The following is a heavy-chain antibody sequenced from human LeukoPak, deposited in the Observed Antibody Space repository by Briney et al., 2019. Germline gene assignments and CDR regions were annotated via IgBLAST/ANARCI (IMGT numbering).Heavy chain of an antibody. CDR1: GFTFSSNA. V-gene: IGHV3-23*01. J-gene: IGHJ4*02. CDR2: VSVSADST. Sequence: SGGSLRLSCAASGFTFSSNAMSWVRQAPGKGLEWVSAVSVSADSTYYADSVKGRFTISRDNSRNMVYLQMNSLRAKDTAVYYCAKASPYYDILTGYYYYFDYWGQGTLVTVSS. D-gene: IGHD3-9*01. CDR3: AKASPYYDILTGYYYYFDY.